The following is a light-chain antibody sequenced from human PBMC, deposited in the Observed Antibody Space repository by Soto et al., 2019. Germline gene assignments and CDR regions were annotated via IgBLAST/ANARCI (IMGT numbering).Light chain of an antibody. CDR2: LGS. J-gene: IGKJ3*01. V-gene: IGKV2-28*01. Sequence: DIVMTQSPLSLPVTPGEPASISCRSSQSLLHSNGYNYLDWYLQKPGQSPQLLIYLGSNRASGVPEGFGGSGSGTDFTLKISRVEAEDVGVYYCMHALQPPLFPFGPGTKVDIK. CDR3: MHALQPPLFP. CDR1: QSLLHSNGYNY.